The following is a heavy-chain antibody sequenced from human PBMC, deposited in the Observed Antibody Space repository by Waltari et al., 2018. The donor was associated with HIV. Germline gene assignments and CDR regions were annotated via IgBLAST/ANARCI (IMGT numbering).Heavy chain of an antibody. Sequence: EVQLVESGGGLVKPGGSLRLSCAASGFTFSSFIMNWVRQAPGKWLEWVSSIASSSSSYIYYAESVSGRFTISRDNAKNSLYLQMSSLRAEDTAVYYCAREMATVYVDYWGQGTLVTVSP. V-gene: IGHV3-21*01. CDR1: GFTFSSFI. D-gene: IGHD5-12*01. CDR3: AREMATVYVDY. CDR2: IASSSSSYI. J-gene: IGHJ4*02.